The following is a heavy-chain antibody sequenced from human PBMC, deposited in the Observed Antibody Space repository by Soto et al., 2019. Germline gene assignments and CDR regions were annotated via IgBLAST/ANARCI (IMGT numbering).Heavy chain of an antibody. CDR2: IWYDGSNK. V-gene: IGHV3-33*01. CDR1: GFTFSSYG. D-gene: IGHD5-12*01. J-gene: IGHJ6*02. Sequence: GGSLRLSCAASGFTFSSYGMHWVRQAPGKGLEWVAVIWYDGSNKYYADSVKGRFTISRDNSKNTLYLQMNSLRAEDTAVYYCARDLYGGYDFPFGYYYGMDVWGQGTTVTVSS. CDR3: ARDLYGGYDFPFGYYYGMDV.